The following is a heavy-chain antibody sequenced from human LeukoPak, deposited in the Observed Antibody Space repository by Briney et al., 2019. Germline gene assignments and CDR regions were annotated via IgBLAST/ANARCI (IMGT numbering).Heavy chain of an antibody. D-gene: IGHD5-18*01. CDR3: AEAAYNYGQNPFDY. Sequence: PSETLSLTCTVSGGSTGSSSYYWGWIRQPPGKGLEWIGSIYYSGSTYYNPSLKSRVTISVDTSKNQVSLKLSSVTAADTALYYCAEAAYNYGQNPFDYWGQGTLVTVSS. V-gene: IGHV4-39*01. CDR2: IYYSGST. J-gene: IGHJ4*02. CDR1: GGSTGSSSYY.